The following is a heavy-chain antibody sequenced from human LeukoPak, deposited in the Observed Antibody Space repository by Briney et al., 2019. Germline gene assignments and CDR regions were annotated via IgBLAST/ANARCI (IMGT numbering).Heavy chain of an antibody. V-gene: IGHV1-2*04. CDR2: INPNSGGT. J-gene: IGHJ6*04. CDR3: ARDRAGIAPNYYYYGMDV. CDR1: GYTFTGYY. Sequence: ASVKVSCKASGYTFTGYYMHWVRQAPGQGLEWMGWINPNSGGTNYAQKFQGWVTMTRDTSISTAYMELSRPRSDDTAVYYCARDRAGIAPNYYYYGMDVWGKGTTVTVSS. D-gene: IGHD6-19*01.